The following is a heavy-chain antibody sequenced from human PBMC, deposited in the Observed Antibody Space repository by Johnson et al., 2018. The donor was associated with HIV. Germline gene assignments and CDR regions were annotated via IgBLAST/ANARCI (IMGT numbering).Heavy chain of an antibody. CDR1: GFTFRYYG. CDR2: IWYDGSNK. D-gene: IGHD3-16*01. CDR3: ARQGGWAFDI. J-gene: IGHJ3*02. Sequence: QVQLVESGGGVVQPGRSLRLSCAASGFTFRYYGIHWVRQAPGKGLEWVAVIWYDGSNKYYADSVKGRFTISRDNSKNTLYLQMNSLRAEDTALYYCARQGGWAFDIWGQGTMVTVSS. V-gene: IGHV3-33*01.